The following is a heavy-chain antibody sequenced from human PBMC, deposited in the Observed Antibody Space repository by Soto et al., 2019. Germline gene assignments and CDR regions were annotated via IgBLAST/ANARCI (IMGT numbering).Heavy chain of an antibody. Sequence: GGSLRLSCAASGFTFNTYGMRWVRQVTGKGLEWVSLIGSAGDTYYSDSVKGRFAISRENAKNSLYLQMSSLRAGDTAVYYCAREGRGFAGGLDVWGQGTTVTVSS. CDR3: AREGRGFAGGLDV. CDR2: IGSAGDT. J-gene: IGHJ6*02. D-gene: IGHD3-10*01. V-gene: IGHV3-13*01. CDR1: GFTFNTYG.